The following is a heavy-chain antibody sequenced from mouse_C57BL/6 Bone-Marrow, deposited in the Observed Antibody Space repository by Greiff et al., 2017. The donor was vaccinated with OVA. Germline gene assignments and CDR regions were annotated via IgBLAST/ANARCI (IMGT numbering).Heavy chain of an antibody. J-gene: IGHJ3*01. CDR1: GFNIKDYY. V-gene: IGHV14-2*01. Sequence: VQLQQSGAELVKPGASVKLSCTASGFNIKDYYMHWVKQRTEQGLEWIGRIDPEDGETKYAPKFQGKATITADTSSNTAYRQLSSLTSDDTAVYYGARDYYGSSYAFAYWGQGTLVTVSA. CDR2: IDPEDGET. CDR3: ARDYYGSSYAFAY. D-gene: IGHD1-1*01.